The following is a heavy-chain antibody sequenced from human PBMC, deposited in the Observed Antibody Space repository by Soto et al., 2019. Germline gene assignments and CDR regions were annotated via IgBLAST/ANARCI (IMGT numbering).Heavy chain of an antibody. Sequence: LSNTASGGKIINYAMHCVRKEEGKGLEWVAVIWFDGADKYYADSVKGRFTISRDDSKNTHYLQMNSLRAEDTAVYYCAKGEHRTGVGAPGDSWGQG. CDR1: GGKIINYA. V-gene: IGHV3-33*06. J-gene: IGHJ4*02. D-gene: IGHD2-2*01. CDR2: IWFDGADK. CDR3: AKGEHRTGVGAPGDS.